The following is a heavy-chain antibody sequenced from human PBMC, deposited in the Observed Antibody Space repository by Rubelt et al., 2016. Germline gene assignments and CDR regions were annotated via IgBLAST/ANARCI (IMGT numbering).Heavy chain of an antibody. J-gene: IGHJ4*02. CDR3: ARGRTGGSRAASY. D-gene: IGHD3-10*01. Sequence: QLQLQESGPGLVKPSETLSLTCTVSGGSISSTTYYWGWIRQPPGKGLEWIGTIYYSGSTFYAPSLTRRVPISVDTSKNQFSLKLSAGTAADTAVYYGARGRTGGSRAASYWGQGTLVTVSS. V-gene: IGHV4-39*01. CDR2: IYYSGST. CDR1: GGSISSTTYY.